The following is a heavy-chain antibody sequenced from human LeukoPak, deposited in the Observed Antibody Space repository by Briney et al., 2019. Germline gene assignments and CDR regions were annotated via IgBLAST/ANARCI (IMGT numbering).Heavy chain of an antibody. CDR2: VSAYNGDT. J-gene: IGHJ5*02. CDR1: AYTFSSYG. Sequence: ASVKVSCKASAYTFSSYGISWVRQAPGQGLEWMGWVSAYNGDTRYAQNFQGRVTMTTDTSTTTAYLELRSLRSDDTAVYYYARDWAIAARSNCFDPWGQGTLVTVSS. V-gene: IGHV1-18*01. CDR3: ARDWAIAARSNCFDP. D-gene: IGHD6-6*01.